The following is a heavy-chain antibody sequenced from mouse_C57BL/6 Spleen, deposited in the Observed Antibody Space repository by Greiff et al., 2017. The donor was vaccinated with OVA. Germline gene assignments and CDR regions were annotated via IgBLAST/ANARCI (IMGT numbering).Heavy chain of an antibody. CDR2: ISSGSSTI. D-gene: IGHD2-3*01. CDR1: GFTFSDYG. J-gene: IGHJ3*01. V-gene: IGHV5-17*01. Sequence: EVHLVESGGGLVKPGGSLKLSCAASGFTFSDYGMHWVRQAPEKGLEWVAYISSGSSTIYYADTVKGRFTISRDNAKNTLFLQMTSLRSEDTAMYYCARAGYSAWFAYWGQGTLVTVSA. CDR3: ARAGYSAWFAY.